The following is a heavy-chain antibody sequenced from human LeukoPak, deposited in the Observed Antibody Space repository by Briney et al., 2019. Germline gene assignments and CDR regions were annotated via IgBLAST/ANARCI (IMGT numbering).Heavy chain of an antibody. D-gene: IGHD6-19*01. J-gene: IGHJ5*02. CDR2: ILSTGTT. V-gene: IGHV4-4*09. CDR3: GRRRDTSGWLDH. Sequence: KASETLSLTCSVSGASISNYYWSWLRQPPGKGLEWIGYILSTGTTNYNPSLKSRVAILVDTSKNQFSLRLSSVTAADTAVYYCGRRRDTSGWLDHWGQGTLVTVSS. CDR1: GASISNYY.